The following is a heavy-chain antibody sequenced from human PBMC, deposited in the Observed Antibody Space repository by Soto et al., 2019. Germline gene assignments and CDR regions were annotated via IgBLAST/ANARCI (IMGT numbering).Heavy chain of an antibody. J-gene: IGHJ5*02. Sequence: SETLSLTCTVSGVSISSYYWSWIRQPPGKGLEWIGYIDYSGNTNYNPSLKSRATISRETSKNHFSLSLSSVTAADTAVYYCARQVTKKKYYDSSNYYGELDPWGQGTVVTVSS. CDR2: IDYSGNT. D-gene: IGHD3-22*01. CDR1: GVSISSYY. V-gene: IGHV4-59*08. CDR3: ARQVTKKKYYDSSNYYGELDP.